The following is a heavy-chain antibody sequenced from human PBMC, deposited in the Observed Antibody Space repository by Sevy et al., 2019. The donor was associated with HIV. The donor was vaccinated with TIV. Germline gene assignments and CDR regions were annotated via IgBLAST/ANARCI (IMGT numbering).Heavy chain of an antibody. CDR2: ICHDGSNT. D-gene: IGHD4-4*01. Sequence: GGSLRLSCAASGFTFNFHGMHWVRQAPGKGLEWVAFICHDGSNTYMADSVKGRFTISRDNSKNTLFLQMNSLTVEDTAVYYCARETDNSARWIDPWGQGTLVTVSS. CDR3: ARETDNSARWIDP. CDR1: GFTFNFHG. V-gene: IGHV3-30*02. J-gene: IGHJ5*02.